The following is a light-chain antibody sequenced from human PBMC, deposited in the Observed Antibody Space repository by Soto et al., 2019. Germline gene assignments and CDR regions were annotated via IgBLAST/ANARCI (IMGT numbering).Light chain of an antibody. J-gene: IGKJ5*01. CDR2: GAS. V-gene: IGKV3-15*01. CDR3: QQYNNWPLT. Sequence: EIVLTQSPGTVSLSPGERATLSCRASQSVRSNLAWYQQKPGQAPRLLIYGASSRATGIPVRFSGSGSGTEFTLTISSLQSEDFAVYYCQQYNNWPLTFGQGTRLEIK. CDR1: QSVRSN.